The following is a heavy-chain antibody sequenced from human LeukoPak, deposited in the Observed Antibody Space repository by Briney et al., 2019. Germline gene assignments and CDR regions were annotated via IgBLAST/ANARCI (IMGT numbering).Heavy chain of an antibody. J-gene: IGHJ4*02. D-gene: IGHD6-19*01. Sequence: GGSLRLSCAASGFTFSSYAMSWVRQAPGKGLEWVSGISGSGGSTYYADSVKGRFTISRDNSKNTLYLQMNSLRAEDTAVYYCARGIAVAGLDYWGQGTLVTVSS. V-gene: IGHV3-23*01. CDR1: GFTFSSYA. CDR2: ISGSGGST. CDR3: ARGIAVAGLDY.